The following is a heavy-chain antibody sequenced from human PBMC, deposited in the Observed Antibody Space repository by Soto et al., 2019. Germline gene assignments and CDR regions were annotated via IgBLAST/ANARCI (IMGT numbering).Heavy chain of an antibody. J-gene: IGHJ4*02. V-gene: IGHV4-31*03. D-gene: IGHD5-18*01. Sequence: PSETLSLTCTVSGGSISSGGYYWSWIRQHPGKGLEWIGYIYYSGSTYYNPSLKSRVTISVDTSKNQFSLKLSSVTAADTAVYYCARTTGSYGSGYFDYWGQGTLVTVSS. CDR2: IYYSGST. CDR1: GGSISSGGYY. CDR3: ARTTGSYGSGYFDY.